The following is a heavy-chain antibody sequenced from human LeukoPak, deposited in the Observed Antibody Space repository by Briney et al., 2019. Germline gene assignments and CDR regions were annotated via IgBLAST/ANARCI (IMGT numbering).Heavy chain of an antibody. CDR2: IYHIGST. CDR3: ARAGWIITSGIDY. V-gene: IGHV4-38-2*01. D-gene: IGHD3-10*01. CDR1: GYSISRGYY. J-gene: IGHJ4*02. Sequence: SETLPLTCGVSGYSISRGYYWAWIRQPPGKGLEWIGTIYHIGSTYYTPSLGSRVTISVDTSKNELSLNLKSVTAADTAVYYCARAGWIITSGIDYWGQGALVTVSS.